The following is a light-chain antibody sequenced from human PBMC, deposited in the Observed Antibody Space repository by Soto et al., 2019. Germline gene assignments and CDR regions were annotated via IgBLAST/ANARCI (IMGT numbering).Light chain of an antibody. Sequence: EIVMTQSPATLSVSPGERANLSCRASQSVSSNLAWYQQKPGQATRLLIYGAYTRANGIPARFRGSGSGTDFTLTIIRLQSEDFAVYYCQQYNNWPFTFGPGTKVDIK. CDR2: GAY. V-gene: IGKV3-15*01. J-gene: IGKJ3*01. CDR3: QQYNNWPFT. CDR1: QSVSSN.